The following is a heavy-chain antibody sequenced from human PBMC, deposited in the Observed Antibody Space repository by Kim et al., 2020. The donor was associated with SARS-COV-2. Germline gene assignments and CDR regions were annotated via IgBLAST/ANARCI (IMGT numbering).Heavy chain of an antibody. CDR2: INTNTGNP. D-gene: IGHD3-3*01. CDR1: GYTFTSYA. Sequence: ASVKVSCKASGYTFTSYAMNWVRQAPGQGLEWMGWINTNTGNPTYAQGFTGRFVLSLDTSVSTAYMQISSLQTEETALYYCARGPNPLSAYYNFWGGYSVALGWYFDLWGRGTLVPVSS. J-gene: IGHJ2*01. V-gene: IGHV7-4-1*02. CDR3: ARGPNPLSAYYNFWGGYSVALGWYFDL.